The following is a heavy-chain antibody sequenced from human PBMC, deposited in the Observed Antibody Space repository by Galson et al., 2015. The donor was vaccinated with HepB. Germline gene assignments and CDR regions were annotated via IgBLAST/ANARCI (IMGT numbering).Heavy chain of an antibody. CDR2: IVVGSSNT. CDR3: ARGALVVVVNATQNNWFDP. V-gene: IGHV1-58*01. J-gene: IGHJ5*02. D-gene: IGHD2-15*01. CDR1: GFNFTSST. Sequence: SVKVSCKASGFNFTSSTVQWVRQARGQRLEWIGCIVVGSSNTNYAQKFQERVTITRDMSTSTAFMYLSGLKSGDTAVYYCARGALVVVVNATQNNWFDPWGQGTPVTVSS.